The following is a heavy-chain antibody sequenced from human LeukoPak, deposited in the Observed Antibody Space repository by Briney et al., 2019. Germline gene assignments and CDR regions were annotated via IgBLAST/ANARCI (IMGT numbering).Heavy chain of an antibody. D-gene: IGHD6-13*01. CDR3: ARDRDHSNNWYIFLDY. V-gene: IGHV3-48*03. J-gene: IGHJ4*02. CDR2: ISFSGSTI. Sequence: GGSLRLSCAASGFTFSSYEMNWVRQAPGKGLEWVSYISFSGSTIYYADSVKGRFTISRDNAKNSLYVQMNSLRAEDTAVYYCARDRDHSNNWYIFLDYWGQGTLVTVSS. CDR1: GFTFSSYE.